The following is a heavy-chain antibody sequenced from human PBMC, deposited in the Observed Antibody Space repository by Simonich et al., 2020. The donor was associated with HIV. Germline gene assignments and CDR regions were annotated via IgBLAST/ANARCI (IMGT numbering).Heavy chain of an antibody. J-gene: IGHJ4*02. CDR3: ARDGGQFTY. D-gene: IGHD3-10*01. CDR2: ISRSSSTI. V-gene: IGHV3-48*01. Sequence: EVQLVESGGGLVQPGGSLRLSCSASGFTCSSYSINWVRQAPGRWLGGVSEISRSSSTIDYADSVKGRFTISRDNAKNSLYLQMNSLRAEDTAVYYCARDGGQFTYWGQGTLVTVSS. CDR1: GFTCSSYS.